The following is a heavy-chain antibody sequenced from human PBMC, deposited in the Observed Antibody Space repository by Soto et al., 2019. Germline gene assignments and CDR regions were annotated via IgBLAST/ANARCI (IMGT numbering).Heavy chain of an antibody. CDR2: INHSGST. Sequence: QVQLQQWGAGLLKPSETLSLTCAVYGGSFSGYYWSWIRQPPGKGLEWIGEINHSGSTNYNPSLKSRVTISVDTSKNQFSLKLSSVTAADTAVYYCAFVSAAIPPCYSGMDVWGQGTTVTVSS. J-gene: IGHJ6*02. D-gene: IGHD2-2*01. V-gene: IGHV4-34*01. CDR1: GGSFSGYY. CDR3: AFVSAAIPPCYSGMDV.